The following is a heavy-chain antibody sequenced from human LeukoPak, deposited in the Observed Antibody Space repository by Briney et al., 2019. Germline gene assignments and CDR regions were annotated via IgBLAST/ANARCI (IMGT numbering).Heavy chain of an antibody. CDR2: ISSSGSTI. V-gene: IGHV3-48*03. CDR3: TKGPLIRSGYYSGPYYFDY. Sequence: PGGSLRLSCAASGFTFSSYEMNWVRQAPGKGLEWVSYISSSGSTIYYADSVKGRFTISRDNSKNTLYLQMNSLRAEGTALYYCTKGPLIRSGYYSGPYYFDYWGQGTLVTVSS. J-gene: IGHJ4*02. D-gene: IGHD3-22*01. CDR1: GFTFSSYE.